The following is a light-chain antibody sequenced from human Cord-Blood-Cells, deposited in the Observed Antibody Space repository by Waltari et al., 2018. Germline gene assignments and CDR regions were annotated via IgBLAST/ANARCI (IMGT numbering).Light chain of an antibody. V-gene: IGLV2-14*01. J-gene: IGLJ1*01. Sequence: QSALTQPASVSGSPGQSITISCTGTSSDVGGYNYVSCYQQHPGKAPKLMIYDVSNRPSGVSNRCSGSKSGNTASLTISGLQAEDEADYYCSSYTSSSTLAYVFGTGTKVTVL. CDR1: SSDVGGYNY. CDR3: SSYTSSSTLAYV. CDR2: DVS.